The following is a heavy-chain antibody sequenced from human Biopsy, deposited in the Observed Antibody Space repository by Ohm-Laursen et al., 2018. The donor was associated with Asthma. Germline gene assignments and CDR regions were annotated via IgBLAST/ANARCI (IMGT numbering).Heavy chain of an antibody. CDR2: ISFDGRYE. CDR1: GFSFGSFG. J-gene: IGHJ4*02. Sequence: SLRLSCAASGFSFGSFGMHWVRQVPGKGPEWVALISFDGRYEYYADSVKGRLTISRDNPMKRLYLQMSSLTAEDTAVYYCASRGGDFWSGYYMDYWGQGTLVTVSS. CDR3: ASRGGDFWSGYYMDY. V-gene: IGHV3-30*03. D-gene: IGHD3-3*01.